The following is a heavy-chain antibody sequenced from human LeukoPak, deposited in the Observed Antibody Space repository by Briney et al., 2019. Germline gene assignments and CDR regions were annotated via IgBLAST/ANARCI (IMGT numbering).Heavy chain of an antibody. V-gene: IGHV1-18*01. CDR1: GYTFTSYG. D-gene: IGHD6-19*01. CDR3: ARSIRYSSGWYVFY. CDR2: ISAYNGNT. Sequence: GASVKVSCKASGYTFTSYGISWVRQAPGQGREWMGWISAYNGNTNYAQKLQGRVTMTTDTSTSTAYMELRSLRSDDTAVYYCARSIRYSSGWYVFYWGQGTLVTVSS. J-gene: IGHJ4*02.